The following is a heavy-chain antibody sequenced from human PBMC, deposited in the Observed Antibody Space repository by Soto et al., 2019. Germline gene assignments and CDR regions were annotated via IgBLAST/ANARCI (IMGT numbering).Heavy chain of an antibody. CDR2: IYPGDSDT. CDR3: ARVSFYYGSGSYYPDAFDI. Sequence: ESLKISCKGSGYSFTSYWIGWVRQMPGKGLEWMGIIYPGDSDTRYSPSFQGQVTISADKSISTAYLQWSSLKASDTAMYYCARVSFYYGSGSYYPDAFDIWGQGTMVTVSS. V-gene: IGHV5-51*01. J-gene: IGHJ3*02. CDR1: GYSFTSYW. D-gene: IGHD3-10*01.